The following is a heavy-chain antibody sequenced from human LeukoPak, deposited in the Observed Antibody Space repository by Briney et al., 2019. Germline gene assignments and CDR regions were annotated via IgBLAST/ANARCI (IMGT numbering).Heavy chain of an antibody. CDR2: TRRKANSDTR. CDR3: AREGKRITVVRGVITPRGYYYMDV. Sequence: GGALRLSCAASGVTLGSFEMNWVRQAPGKGLEWVGRTRRKANSDTREYAASVKGKFTISRDDSKNSLYLQMNSLKTEDTAVYYCAREGKRITVVRGVITPRGYYYMDVWGKGTTVTVSS. D-gene: IGHD3-10*01. J-gene: IGHJ6*03. CDR1: GVTLGSFE. V-gene: IGHV3-72*01.